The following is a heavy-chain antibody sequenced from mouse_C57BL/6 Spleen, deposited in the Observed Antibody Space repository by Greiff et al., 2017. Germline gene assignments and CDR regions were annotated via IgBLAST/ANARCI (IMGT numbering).Heavy chain of an antibody. CDR3: RKGGGKGYFAL. D-gene: IGHD1-1*02. CDR2: IDPADSET. CDR1: GFTFTSYC. Sequence: QVQLQQPGAELVRPGSSVKLSCTASGFTFTSYCMHWVKQRPIQGLEWIGKIDPADSETHYAPKFKGKATITVDKSSNTAYMLLSSLTSEDSAVYYCRKGGGKGYFALWG. V-gene: IGHV1-52*01. J-gene: IGHJ3*01.